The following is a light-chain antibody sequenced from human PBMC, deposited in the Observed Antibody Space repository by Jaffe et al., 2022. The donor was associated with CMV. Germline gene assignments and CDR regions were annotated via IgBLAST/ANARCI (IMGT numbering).Light chain of an antibody. J-gene: IGLJ1*01. CDR2: SNS. CDR3: AAWDDSLGSYV. Sequence: QSGLTQPPSASGTPGQRVTISCSGSSSNIGTGTVNWFQQLPGTAPKLLIYSNSHRPSGVPDRFSGSKSGTSASLAISGLQSEDEADYYCAAWDDSLGSYVFGSGTKVTV. V-gene: IGLV1-44*01. CDR1: SSNIGTGT.